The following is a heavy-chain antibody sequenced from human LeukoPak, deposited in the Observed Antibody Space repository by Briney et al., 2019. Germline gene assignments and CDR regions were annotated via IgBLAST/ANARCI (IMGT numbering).Heavy chain of an antibody. CDR2: IFYSGSA. Sequence: SETLSLTCIVSGDSISSTSYYWAWIRQPPGKGLEWIGMIFYSGSAYYTPSLRGRVTLSVDTSRNQCSLNLISVTAADTGVYFCARQQSDTSLFDPWGQGTLVTVSS. CDR3: ARQQSDTSLFDP. V-gene: IGHV4-39*01. CDR1: GDSISSTSYY. J-gene: IGHJ5*02. D-gene: IGHD2-21*02.